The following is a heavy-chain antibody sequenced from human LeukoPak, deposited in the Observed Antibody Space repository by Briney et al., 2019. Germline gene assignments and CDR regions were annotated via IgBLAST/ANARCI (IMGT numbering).Heavy chain of an antibody. Sequence: SETLSLTCAVYGGSFSGYYWSWIRQPPGKGLEWIGEINHSGNTNSNPSLKSRVTMSVGTSKNQFSLKLSSLTAADTAMYYCARREPHGDYGGKIRYYYYMDVWGKGTTITISS. CDR3: ARREPHGDYGGKIRYYYYMDV. V-gene: IGHV4-34*01. CDR1: GGSFSGYY. CDR2: INHSGNT. D-gene: IGHD4-23*01. J-gene: IGHJ6*03.